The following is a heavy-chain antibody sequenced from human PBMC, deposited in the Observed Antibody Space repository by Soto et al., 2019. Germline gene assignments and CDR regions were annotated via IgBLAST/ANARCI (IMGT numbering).Heavy chain of an antibody. CDR1: GGSFSGYY. Sequence: SETLSLTCAVYGGSFSGYYWSWIRQPPGKGLEWIGEINHSGSTNYNPSLKSRVTISVDTSKNQFSLKLSSVTAADTAVYYCARKAIFGVVINHYDYWGQGTLVTVSS. J-gene: IGHJ4*02. CDR2: INHSGST. CDR3: ARKAIFGVVINHYDY. D-gene: IGHD3-3*01. V-gene: IGHV4-34*01.